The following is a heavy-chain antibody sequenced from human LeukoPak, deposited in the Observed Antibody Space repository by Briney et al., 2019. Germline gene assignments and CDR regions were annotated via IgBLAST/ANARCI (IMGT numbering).Heavy chain of an antibody. CDR1: GGSISSGGYY. V-gene: IGHV4-31*03. CDR2: IYYSGST. J-gene: IGHJ4*02. D-gene: IGHD1-14*01. Sequence: SETLSLTCTVSGGSISSGGYYWSWIRQHPGKGLEWIGYIYYSGSTYYNPSLKSRVTISVDTSKNQFSLKLSSVTAADTAVYYCARSSNPKYSVTTFDYWGQGTLVTVSS. CDR3: ARSSNPKYSVTTFDY.